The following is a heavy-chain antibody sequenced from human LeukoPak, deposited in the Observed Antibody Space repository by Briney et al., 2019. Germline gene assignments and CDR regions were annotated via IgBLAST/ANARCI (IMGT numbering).Heavy chain of an antibody. CDR3: AREIRGYSHGGN. V-gene: IGHV3-11*06. CDR2: ISGDSGST. Sequence: PGGSLRLSCADSGFRFSEHYMSWIRQAPGKGLEWVSYISGDSGSTNYADSVKGRFTISRDNAKNSLYLQMNSLRAEDRAVYYCAREIRGYSHGGNWGQGALVTVSS. CDR1: GFRFSEHY. J-gene: IGHJ4*02. D-gene: IGHD5-18*01.